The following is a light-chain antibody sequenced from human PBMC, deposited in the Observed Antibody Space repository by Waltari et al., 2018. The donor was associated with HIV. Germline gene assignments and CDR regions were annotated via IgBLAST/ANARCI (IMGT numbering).Light chain of an antibody. J-gene: IGLJ1*01. CDR1: QLGDYY. CDR3: QAWDSTTAV. Sequence: SYELTQPPSVSVSPGQTASITCSGDQLGDYYVFWDHQKTGQSPVVVIYQNSRRPSGIPERFSGSNAGNSATLTISGTQAMDEADYYCQAWDSTTAVFGTGTKVTVL. CDR2: QNS. V-gene: IGLV3-1*01.